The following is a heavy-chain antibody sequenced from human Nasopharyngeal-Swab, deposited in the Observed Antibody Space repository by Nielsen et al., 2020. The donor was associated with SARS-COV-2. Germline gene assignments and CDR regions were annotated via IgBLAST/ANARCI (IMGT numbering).Heavy chain of an antibody. CDR3: ARDYYDSSGSAKGNDY. CDR2: INWNGGST. V-gene: IGHV3-20*04. J-gene: IGHJ4*02. CDR1: GFTFDDYG. D-gene: IGHD3-22*01. Sequence: GGSLRLSCAASGFTFDDYGMSWVRQAPGKGLEWVSGINWNGGSTGYADSVKGRFTISRDNAKNSLYLQMNSLRAEDTALYYCARDYYDSSGSAKGNDYWGQGTLGTVSS.